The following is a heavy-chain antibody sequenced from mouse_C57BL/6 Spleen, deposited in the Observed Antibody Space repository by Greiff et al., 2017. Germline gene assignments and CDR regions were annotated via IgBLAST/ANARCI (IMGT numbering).Heavy chain of an antibody. CDR2: IDPSDSYT. Sequence: QVQLQQPGAELVMPGASVKLSCKASGYTFTSYWMHWVKQRPGQGLEWIGEIDPSDSYTNYNQKFKGKSTLTVDKSSSTAYMQLSSLTSEDSAVYYCARGGYDVGWFAYWGQGTLVTVSA. CDR3: ARGGYDVGWFAY. CDR1: GYTFTSYW. J-gene: IGHJ3*01. D-gene: IGHD2-2*01. V-gene: IGHV1-69*01.